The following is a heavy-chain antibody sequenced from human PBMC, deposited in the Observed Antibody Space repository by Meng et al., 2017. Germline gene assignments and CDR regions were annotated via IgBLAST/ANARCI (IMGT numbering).Heavy chain of an antibody. CDR2: IYPGDSDT. CDR3: ARRRSYVWGSYRYFAFDI. CDR1: GYSFTSYW. D-gene: IGHD3-16*02. J-gene: IGHJ3*02. Sequence: GESLKISCKGSGYSFTSYWIGWVRQMPGKGLEWMGIIYPGDSDTRYSPSFQGQVIISADKSISTAYLQWSCLKASDTAMYYWARRRSYVWGSYRYFAFDIWGQGTMVTVSS. V-gene: IGHV5-51*01.